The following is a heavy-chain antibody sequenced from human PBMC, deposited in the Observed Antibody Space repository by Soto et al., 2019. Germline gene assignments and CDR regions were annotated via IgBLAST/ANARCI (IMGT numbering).Heavy chain of an antibody. CDR3: ARVGGYCISTSCLDY. J-gene: IGHJ4*02. Sequence: ASVKVSCKASGYTFTNYGITWLRQAPGQGLEWMGWISAYNGNTNYAQKLQGRVTMTTDTSTNTAYMELRSLRSDDTAVYYCARVGGYCISTSCLDYWGQGTLVTVSS. V-gene: IGHV1-18*01. D-gene: IGHD2-2*01. CDR1: GYTFTNYG. CDR2: ISAYNGNT.